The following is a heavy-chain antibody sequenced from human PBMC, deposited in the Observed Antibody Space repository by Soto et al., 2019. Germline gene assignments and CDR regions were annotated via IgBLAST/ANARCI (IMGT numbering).Heavy chain of an antibody. J-gene: IGHJ5*02. CDR1: GGSISSGGYY. Sequence: QVQLQESGPGLVKPSQTLSLTCTVSGGSISSGGYYCSWIRQHPGKGLEWIGYIYYSGSTYYNPSLKSRVTISVDTSKNQFSLKLSSVTAADTAVYYCARERRSRIVVVVAASVGWFDPWGQGTLVTVSS. CDR2: IYYSGST. CDR3: ARERRSRIVVVVAASVGWFDP. V-gene: IGHV4-31*03. D-gene: IGHD2-15*01.